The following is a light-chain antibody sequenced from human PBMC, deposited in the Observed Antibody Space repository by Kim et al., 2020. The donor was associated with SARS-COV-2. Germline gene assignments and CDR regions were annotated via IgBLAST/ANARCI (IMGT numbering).Light chain of an antibody. CDR3: QQYRHLPLT. CDR1: QNVDSSF. V-gene: IGKV3-20*01. Sequence: EIVLTQSPDTLSLSPGERATLFCRASQNVDSSFLDWYQQKPGQAPRLLIYGASTRATGIPDRFSGSGSGADFTLTITRLEPEDFAVYYCQQYRHLPLTFGGGTKVEI. CDR2: GAS. J-gene: IGKJ4*01.